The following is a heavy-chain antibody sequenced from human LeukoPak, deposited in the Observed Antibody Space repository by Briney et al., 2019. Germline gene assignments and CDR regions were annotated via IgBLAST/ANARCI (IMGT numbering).Heavy chain of an antibody. D-gene: IGHD3-9*01. CDR1: GGSITGYY. CDR3: ARGNILTGYCFDF. CDR2: IHYTGAT. J-gene: IGHJ4*02. Sequence: SETLSLTCAVYGGSITGYYWSWMRQTPGRGLEWVGEIHYTGATSYNSSLKSRATISTDTSKNQFSLRLSSVTAADTAVYYCARGNILTGYCFDFWGQGALVTVSS. V-gene: IGHV4-34*01.